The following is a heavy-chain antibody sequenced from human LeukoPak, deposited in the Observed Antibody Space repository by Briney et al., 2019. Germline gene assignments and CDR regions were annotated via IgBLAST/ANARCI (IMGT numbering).Heavy chain of an antibody. V-gene: IGHV3-53*01. CDR3: ARVKGATRFDY. CDR1: GFTISSYY. D-gene: IGHD1-26*01. CDR2: NYSGAST. J-gene: IGHJ4*02. Sequence: GGSLRLSCAAAGFTISSYYMSWLRQAPGKGLEKVTVNYSGASTYYTHSVQGRVTISRDNSNNTLYLQMNSLRAEDTAVYYCARVKGATRFDYWGQGTLVTVSS.